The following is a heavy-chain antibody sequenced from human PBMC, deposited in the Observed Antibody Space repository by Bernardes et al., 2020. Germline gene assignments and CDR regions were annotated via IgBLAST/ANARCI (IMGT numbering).Heavy chain of an antibody. CDR3: ARDNGVVVVAATGAFDI. CDR1: GYTFTGYY. V-gene: IGHV1-2*04. J-gene: IGHJ3*02. CDR2: INPNSGGT. D-gene: IGHD2-15*01. Sequence: ASVKVSCKASGYTFTGYYIHWVRQAPGQGLEWMGWINPNSGGTNYAQKFQGWVTMTRDTSISTAYMELSRLRSDDTAVYYCARDNGVVVVAATGAFDIWGQGTMVTVSS.